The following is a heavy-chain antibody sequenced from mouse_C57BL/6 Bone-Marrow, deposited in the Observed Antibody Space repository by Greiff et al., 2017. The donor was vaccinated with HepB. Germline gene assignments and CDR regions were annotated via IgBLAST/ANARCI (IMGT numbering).Heavy chain of an antibody. CDR1: GYTFTSYW. CDR3: ARGSSYRDFDV. CDR2: IDPSDSYT. J-gene: IGHJ1*03. Sequence: QVQLQQPGAELVRPGTSVKLSCKASGYTFTSYWMHWVKQRPGQGLEWIGVIDPSDSYTNYNQKFKGKATLTVDTSSSTAYMQLSSLTSEDSAVYYCARGSSYRDFDVWGTGTTVPVSS. V-gene: IGHV1-59*01. D-gene: IGHD1-1*01.